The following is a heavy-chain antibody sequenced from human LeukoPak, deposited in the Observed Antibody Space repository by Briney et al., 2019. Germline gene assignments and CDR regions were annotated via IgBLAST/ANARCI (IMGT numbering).Heavy chain of an antibody. J-gene: IGHJ4*02. V-gene: IGHV3-48*01. Sequence: PGGSLRLSCAASGFTFSDYNMNWVRRARGKWLEWVSYISVGSTTKYYADSVKGRFTISRDNAKNSLYLQMYSLRAEDTAVYYCAKYCITTSCYGSVDYWGQGTLVTVSS. CDR2: ISVGSTTK. D-gene: IGHD2-2*01. CDR3: AKYCITTSCYGSVDY. CDR1: GFTFSDYN.